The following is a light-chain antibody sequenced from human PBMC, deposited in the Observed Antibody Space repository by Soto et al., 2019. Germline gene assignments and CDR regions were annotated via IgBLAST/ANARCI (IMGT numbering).Light chain of an antibody. Sequence: DIVMTQSPLSLPVTPGEPASISCRSSQSLLHSNGYNYLDWYQQKPGQAPRLLIYGAYTRATGIPARFSGSGSGTDFTLTINSLQPEDVAIYYCQQYYSSPLTFGQGTRLEIK. CDR1: QSLLHSNGYNY. J-gene: IGKJ5*01. CDR2: GAY. V-gene: IGKV2-28*01. CDR3: QQYYSSPLT.